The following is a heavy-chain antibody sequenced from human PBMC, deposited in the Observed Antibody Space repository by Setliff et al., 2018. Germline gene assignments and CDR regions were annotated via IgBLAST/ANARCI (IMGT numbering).Heavy chain of an antibody. CDR3: VKDAVIAVAASGDFDY. J-gene: IGHJ4*02. Sequence: PGGSLRLSCAASGFTFSGYYMHWVRQAPGKGLEYVSSIGPNGGSTYYADSVKGRFTISRDNSKNTLYLQMSSLRAEDTAVYYCVKDAVIAVAASGDFDYWGQGTLVTVS. CDR2: IGPNGGST. V-gene: IGHV3-64D*09. D-gene: IGHD6-19*01. CDR1: GFTFSGYY.